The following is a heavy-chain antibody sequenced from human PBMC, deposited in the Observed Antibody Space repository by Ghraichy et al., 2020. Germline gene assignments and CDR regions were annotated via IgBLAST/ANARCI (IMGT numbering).Heavy chain of an antibody. CDR1: GFTFSSYG. V-gene: IGHV3-30*02. CDR2: IRYDGSNK. D-gene: IGHD6-13*01. Sequence: GGSLRLSCAASGFTFSSYGMHWVRQAPGKGLEWVAFIRYDGSNKYYAESVKGRFTISRDNSKNTLYLQMNSLRAEDTAVYYCAKGFNPIAAAGTFYYGMDVWGQGTTVTVSS. CDR3: AKGFNPIAAAGTFYYGMDV. J-gene: IGHJ6*02.